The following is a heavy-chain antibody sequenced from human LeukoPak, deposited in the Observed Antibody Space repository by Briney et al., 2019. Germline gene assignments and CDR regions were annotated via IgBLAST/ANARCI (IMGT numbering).Heavy chain of an antibody. CDR2: IRSRTKGYAT. CDR1: GMSLSDSA. J-gene: IGHJ4*02. D-gene: IGHD3-10*01. V-gene: IGHV3-73*01. Sequence: GGSLTHSCAASGMSLSDSAMNWVRQAPGKGLEWLAHIRSRTKGYATAYAASVTGRFVISRDDVKNMAFLQMTSLETEDTAVYYCIRHVEFQRPYWAQGVQVTVSS. CDR3: IRHVEFQRPY.